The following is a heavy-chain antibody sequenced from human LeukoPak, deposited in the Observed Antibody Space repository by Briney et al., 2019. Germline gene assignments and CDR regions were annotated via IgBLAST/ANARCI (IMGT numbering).Heavy chain of an antibody. J-gene: IGHJ4*02. D-gene: IGHD3-22*01. Sequence: PSETLPLTCTVSGGSISSYYWSWIRQPAGKGLEWIGRIYTSGSTNYNPSLKSRVTMSVDTSKNQFSLKLSSVTAADTAVYYCARVNSYYYDSSGYYIFDYWGQGTLSPSPQ. CDR1: GGSISSYY. V-gene: IGHV4-4*07. CDR2: IYTSGST. CDR3: ARVNSYYYDSSGYYIFDY.